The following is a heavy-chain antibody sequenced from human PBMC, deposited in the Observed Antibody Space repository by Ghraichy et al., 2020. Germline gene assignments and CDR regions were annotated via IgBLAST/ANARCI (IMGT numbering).Heavy chain of an antibody. V-gene: IGHV1-24*01. CDR2: FNPEDSEK. J-gene: IGHJ5*02. CDR3: ATDSPPLGTNWFGWFDP. CDR1: GHTLIELS. Sequence: ASVKVSCTVSGHTLIELSIHWVRQAPGKGLEWMGGFNPEDSEKIYAQKFEGRVTMTEDTSTNTAYMELRSLRSEDTAVYYCATDSPPLGTNWFGWFDPWGQGTLVTVSS. D-gene: IGHD3-10*01.